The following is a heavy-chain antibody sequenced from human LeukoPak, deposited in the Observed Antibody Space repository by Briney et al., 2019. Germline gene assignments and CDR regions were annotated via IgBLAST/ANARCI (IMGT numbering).Heavy chain of an antibody. J-gene: IGHJ6*02. CDR1: GGSISNSY. CDR2: TSYSAST. V-gene: IGHV4-59*08. CDR3: ARTVSEDYYGMDV. Sequence: PSETLSLTCTVSGGSISNSYWSWVRQPPGKGLEWIGYTSYSASTNYNPSLKSRVTMSVDTSTDQFSLRLISVTAADTAVYYCARTVSEDYYGMDVWGQGTTVTVSS. D-gene: IGHD1-26*01.